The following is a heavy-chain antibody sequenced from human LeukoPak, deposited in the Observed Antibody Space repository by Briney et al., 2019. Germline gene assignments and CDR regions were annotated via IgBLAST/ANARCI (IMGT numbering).Heavy chain of an antibody. CDR1: GFTFDDYA. V-gene: IGHV3-43*02. J-gene: IGHJ4*02. CDR2: ISENGGSP. D-gene: IGHD6-13*01. Sequence: PGESLRLSCAASGFTFDDYAMHWVRQAPGKGLEWVSLISENGGSPYYADSVKGRFTISSDNSKNSLYLQINSLRAEDTAFYYCAKARGSSWCGEDYWGQGTLGSVSS. CDR3: AKARGSSWCGEDY.